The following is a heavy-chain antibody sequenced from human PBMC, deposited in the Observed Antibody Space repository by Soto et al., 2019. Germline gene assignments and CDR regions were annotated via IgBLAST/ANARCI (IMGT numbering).Heavy chain of an antibody. D-gene: IGHD5-12*01. Sequence: ASVKVSCKASGYNFTGYYMHWVRQAPGQGLEWMGWINPNSGGTNYAQKFQGWVTMTRDTSISTAYMELSRLRSDDTAVYYCAREGGGYDPYYYYYYMDVWGKGTTVTVSS. J-gene: IGHJ6*03. CDR1: GYNFTGYY. CDR3: AREGGGYDPYYYYYYMDV. V-gene: IGHV1-2*04. CDR2: INPNSGGT.